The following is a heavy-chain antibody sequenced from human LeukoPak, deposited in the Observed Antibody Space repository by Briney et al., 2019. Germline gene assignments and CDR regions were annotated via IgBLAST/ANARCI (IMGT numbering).Heavy chain of an antibody. CDR2: IKQDGSEK. CDR3: ARAQPYYYDSSAYSGFDY. CDR1: GFTFSSYG. Sequence: GGSLRLSCAASGFTFSSYGMSWVRQAPGKGLEWVANIKQDGSEKYYVDSVRGRFTISRDNAKHSLYLQMNSLRVEDTAVYYCARAQPYYYDSSAYSGFDYWGQGTLVTVSS. D-gene: IGHD3-22*01. V-gene: IGHV3-7*04. J-gene: IGHJ4*02.